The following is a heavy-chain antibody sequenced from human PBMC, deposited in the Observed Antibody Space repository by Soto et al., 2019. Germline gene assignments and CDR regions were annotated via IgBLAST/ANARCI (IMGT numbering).Heavy chain of an antibody. CDR3: AKFNGGIAAAGHDY. J-gene: IGHJ4*02. Sequence: VGSLRLSCAASGFTFSSYAMSWVRQAPGKGLEWVSAISGSGGSTYYADSVKGRFTISRDNSKNTLYLQMNSLRAEDTAVYYCAKFNGGIAAAGHDYWGQGTLVTVSS. CDR1: GFTFSSYA. V-gene: IGHV3-23*01. CDR2: ISGSGGST. D-gene: IGHD6-13*01.